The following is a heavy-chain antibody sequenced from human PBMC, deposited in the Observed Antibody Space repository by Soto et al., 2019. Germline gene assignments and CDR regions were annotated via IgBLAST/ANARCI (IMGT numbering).Heavy chain of an antibody. D-gene: IGHD6-6*01. CDR2: INHSGST. V-gene: IGHV4-34*01. CDR3: ASFSGQLVRRYYYYYYGMDV. Sequence: QVQLQQWGAGLLKPSETLSLTCAVYGGSFSGYYWSWIRQPPVKGLEWIGEINHSGSTNYNPSLKSRVTISVDTSKNQFSLKLSAVTAADTAVYYCASFSGQLVRRYYYYYYGMDVWGQGTTVTVSS. CDR1: GGSFSGYY. J-gene: IGHJ6*02.